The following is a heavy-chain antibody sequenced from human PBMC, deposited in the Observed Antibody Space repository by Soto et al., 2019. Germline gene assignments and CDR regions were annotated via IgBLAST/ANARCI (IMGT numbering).Heavy chain of an antibody. CDR3: ASSGVHCTNGVCYGDYYYYGNDL. V-gene: IGHV5-51*01. CDR2: IYPGDSDT. CDR1: GYSFTSYW. J-gene: IGHJ6*02. Sequence: GESLKISCKGSGYSFTSYWIGWVRQMPGKGLEWMGIIYPGDSDTRYSPSFQGQVTISADKSISTAYLQWSSLKASDTAMYYCASSGVHCTNGVCYGDYYYYGNDLWGQGTPGTVS. D-gene: IGHD2-8*01.